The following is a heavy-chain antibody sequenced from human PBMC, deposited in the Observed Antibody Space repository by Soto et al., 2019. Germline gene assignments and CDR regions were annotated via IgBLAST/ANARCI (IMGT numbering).Heavy chain of an antibody. CDR1: GGSISSYY. J-gene: IGHJ4*02. CDR3: ARVIRSTPLRLTFDY. Sequence: SETLSLTCTVSGGSISSYYWSWIRQPPGKGLEWIGYIYYSGSTNYNPSLKSRVTISVDTSKNQFSLKLSSVTAADTAVYYCARVIRSTPLRLTFDYWGQGTLVTVSS. CDR2: IYYSGST. D-gene: IGHD2-2*01. V-gene: IGHV4-59*01.